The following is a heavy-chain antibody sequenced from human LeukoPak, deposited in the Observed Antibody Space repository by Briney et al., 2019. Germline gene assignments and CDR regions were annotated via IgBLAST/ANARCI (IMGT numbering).Heavy chain of an antibody. CDR2: ISSSSSYI. CDR3: ARAPGYRGFLDY. CDR1: GFSFSSYN. V-gene: IGHV3-21*01. Sequence: GGSLRLSCAASGFSFSSYNMNWVRQAPGKGLEWVSFISSSSSYIYYVDSVKGRFTISRDNAKDSLYLQMNSLRAEDTAVYYCARAPGYRGFLDYWGQGNLVTVSS. J-gene: IGHJ4*02. D-gene: IGHD5-18*01.